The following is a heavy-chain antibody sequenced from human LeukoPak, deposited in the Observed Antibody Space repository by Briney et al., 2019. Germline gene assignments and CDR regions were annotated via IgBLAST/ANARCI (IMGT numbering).Heavy chain of an antibody. CDR1: GFTFSSYS. CDR3: ASGSSSWYTPGY. D-gene: IGHD6-13*01. V-gene: IGHV3-21*01. J-gene: IGHJ4*02. CDR2: ITSSSSYI. Sequence: GGSLRLSCAASGFTFSSYSMNWVRQAPGKGLEWVSSITSSSSYIYYADSVKGRFTISSDNAKNSLYLQMNSLRAEDTAVYYCASGSSSWYTPGYWGQGTLVTVSS.